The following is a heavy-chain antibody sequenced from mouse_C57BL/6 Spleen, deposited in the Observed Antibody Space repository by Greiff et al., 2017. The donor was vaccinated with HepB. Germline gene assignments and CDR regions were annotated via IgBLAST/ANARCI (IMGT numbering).Heavy chain of an antibody. V-gene: IGHV1-69*01. D-gene: IGHD1-1*01. CDR3: ARRDYYGSPFAY. Sequence: QVQLQQPGAELVMPGASVKLSCKASGYTFTSYWMHWVKQRPGQGLEWIGEIDPSDSYTNYNQKFKGKSTLTVDKSSSTAYMQLSSLTSEDSAVYYCARRDYYGSPFAYLGQGTLVTVSA. CDR1: GYTFTSYW. CDR2: IDPSDSYT. J-gene: IGHJ3*01.